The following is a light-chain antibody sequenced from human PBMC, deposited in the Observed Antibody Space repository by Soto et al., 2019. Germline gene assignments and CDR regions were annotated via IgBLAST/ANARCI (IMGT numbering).Light chain of an antibody. CDR2: KAS. CDR3: QHYNSYSEA. Sequence: IQMTQSPSTLSGSVGDRVTITCLASQTISSWLAWYQQKPGKAPKLLIYKASTLKSGVPSRFSGSGSGTEFTLTISSLQTDDFATYYCQHYNSYSEAFGQGTKVDIK. J-gene: IGKJ1*01. V-gene: IGKV1-5*03. CDR1: QTISSW.